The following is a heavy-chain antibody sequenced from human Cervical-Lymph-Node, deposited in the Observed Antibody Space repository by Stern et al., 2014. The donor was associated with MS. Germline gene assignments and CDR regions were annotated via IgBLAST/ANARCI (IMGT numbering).Heavy chain of an antibody. J-gene: IGHJ4*02. CDR2: IFHGGTT. Sequence: QLQLQESGSGLVKPSQTLSLTCVVSGGSITSGGYSWSWIRQPPGKGLEWIGFIFHGGTTYYNPSLKSRVTISLDRTKNQFYLRLTSVTAADTALYYCARGGTAINYWGQGILVAVSS. D-gene: IGHD5-18*01. V-gene: IGHV4-30-2*01. CDR1: GGSITSGGYS. CDR3: ARGGTAINY.